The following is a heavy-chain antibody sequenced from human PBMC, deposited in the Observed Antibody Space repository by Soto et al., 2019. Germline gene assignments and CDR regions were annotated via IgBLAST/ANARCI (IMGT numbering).Heavy chain of an antibody. CDR3: ASSSIAARPPYYFDY. Sequence: SVKVSCKASGGTFSSYAISWVRQAPGQGLEWMGGIIPIFGTANYAQKFQGRVTITADESTSTAYMELSSLRSEDTAVYYCASSSIAARPPYYFDYWGQGTLVTVSS. CDR2: IIPIFGTA. V-gene: IGHV1-69*13. D-gene: IGHD6-6*01. J-gene: IGHJ4*02. CDR1: GGTFSSYA.